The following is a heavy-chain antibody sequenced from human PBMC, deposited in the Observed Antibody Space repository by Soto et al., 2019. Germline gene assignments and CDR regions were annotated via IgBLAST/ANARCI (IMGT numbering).Heavy chain of an antibody. Sequence: SETLSLTCTVSGGSINSYYWSWIRQPPGKGLEWIGYIYYSGSTNYNPSLKSRVTISVDTSKNQFSLKLSSVTAADTAVYYCAGSGYNFDYWGQGTLVTVSS. CDR2: IYYSGST. CDR3: AGSGYNFDY. D-gene: IGHD3-3*01. V-gene: IGHV4-59*01. J-gene: IGHJ4*02. CDR1: GGSINSYY.